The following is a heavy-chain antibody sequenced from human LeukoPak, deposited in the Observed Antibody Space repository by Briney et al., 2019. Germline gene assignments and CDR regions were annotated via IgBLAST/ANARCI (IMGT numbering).Heavy chain of an antibody. V-gene: IGHV4-59*08. J-gene: IGHJ5*01. CDR1: GGFITSYY. D-gene: IGHD3-3*01. Sequence: SETLSLTCTVSGGFITSYYWSWLRQPPGKGLEWIGYLYYSGTNQYNPSLKSRVTISADKSKNQISLSLRSVTATDTAIYYCARGNFWSGYYTGIWFDYWGQGTLVTVSS. CDR3: ARGNFWSGYYTGIWFDY. CDR2: LYYSGTN.